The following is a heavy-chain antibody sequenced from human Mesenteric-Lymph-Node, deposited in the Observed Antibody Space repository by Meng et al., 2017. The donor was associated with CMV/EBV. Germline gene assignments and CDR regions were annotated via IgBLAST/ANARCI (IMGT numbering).Heavy chain of an antibody. J-gene: IGHJ5*02. CDR2: IDYSGKT. D-gene: IGHD3-3*01. CDR3: AREMFYDFWSGHQMTWFDP. CDR1: GGSISSRSYY. Sequence: SETLSLTCSVSGGSISSRSYYWGWIRQPPGKGLEWIGSIDYSGKTYYSPSLKSRVTISVDTAKNQVSLNLSSVTAADTALYHCAREMFYDFWSGHQMTWFDPWGQGTLVTVSS. V-gene: IGHV4-39*07.